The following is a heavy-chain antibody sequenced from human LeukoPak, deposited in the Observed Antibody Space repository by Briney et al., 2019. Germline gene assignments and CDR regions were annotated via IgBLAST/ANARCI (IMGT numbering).Heavy chain of an antibody. V-gene: IGHV3-23*01. D-gene: IGHD5-12*01. CDR1: GFTFSSSS. CDR3: AKEIFSGLLYIDY. Sequence: GGSLRLSCAASGFTFSSSSISWVRQAPGKGLEWVSAITDAVGSTHYADSVKGRFTISSDSSKNTVYLQMNSLRPEDMAVYYCAKEIFSGLLYIDYWGQGTLVTVSS. J-gene: IGHJ4*02. CDR2: ITDAVGST.